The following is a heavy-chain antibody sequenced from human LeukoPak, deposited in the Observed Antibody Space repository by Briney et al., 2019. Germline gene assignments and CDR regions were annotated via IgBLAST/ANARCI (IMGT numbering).Heavy chain of an antibody. V-gene: IGHV4-39*07. D-gene: IGHD5-24*01. CDR3: ASGRRNGYLYWDY. Sequence: PSETLSLTCTVSGGSISSSSYYWGWIRQPPGKGLEWIGSIYYSGSTYYNPSLKSRVTISVDTSKNQFSLKLSSLTAADTAVYYCASGRRNGYLYWDYWGQGTLVTVSS. CDR1: GGSISSSSYY. CDR2: IYYSGST. J-gene: IGHJ4*02.